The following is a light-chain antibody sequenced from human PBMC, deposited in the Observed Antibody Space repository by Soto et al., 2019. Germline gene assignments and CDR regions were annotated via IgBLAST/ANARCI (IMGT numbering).Light chain of an antibody. CDR2: DAS. Sequence: AIQLTQSPSSLSASVGDRVTITCRASQGISSALAWYHQKPGKAPKYLIYDASTLESGVPSRFSGSGSGTDFTLTISSLQPEDFATYYCQQFYSYPLTFGGGTKVEIK. V-gene: IGKV1-13*02. CDR3: QQFYSYPLT. J-gene: IGKJ4*01. CDR1: QGISSA.